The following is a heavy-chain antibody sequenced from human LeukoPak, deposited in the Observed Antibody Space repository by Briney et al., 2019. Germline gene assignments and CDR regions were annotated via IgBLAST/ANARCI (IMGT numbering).Heavy chain of an antibody. CDR1: GFTFSSYW. CDR2: INSDGSST. D-gene: IGHD3-16*02. V-gene: IGHV3-74*01. Sequence: PGGSLRLSCAASGFTFSSYWMHWVRQAPGKGLVWVSRINSDGSSTSYADSVKGRFTISRDNAKNTLYLQMNSLRAEDMAVYHCARDRRWLGSYRQNGAFDIWGQGTMVTVSS. J-gene: IGHJ3*02. CDR3: ARDRRWLGSYRQNGAFDI.